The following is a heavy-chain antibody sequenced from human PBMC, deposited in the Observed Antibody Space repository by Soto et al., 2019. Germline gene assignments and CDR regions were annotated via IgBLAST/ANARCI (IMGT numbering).Heavy chain of an antibody. CDR2: IKSKTDGGTT. CDR1: GFTFSNAW. J-gene: IGHJ3*02. D-gene: IGHD4-17*01. CDR3: TTDPAVTTLGAFDI. Sequence: GGSLRLSCAASGFTFSNAWMSWVRQAPGKGLEWVGRIKSKTDGGTTDYAAPVKGRFTISRDDSKKTLYLQMNSLKTEDTAVYYCTTDPAVTTLGAFDIWGQGTMVTVSS. V-gene: IGHV3-15*01.